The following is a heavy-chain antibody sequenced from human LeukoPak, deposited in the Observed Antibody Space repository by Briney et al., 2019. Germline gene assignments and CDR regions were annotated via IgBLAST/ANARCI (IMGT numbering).Heavy chain of an antibody. CDR3: AREVSRVRGVYYGMDV. CDR2: IYTGGST. V-gene: IGHV4-4*07. D-gene: IGHD3-10*01. CDR1: GGSISSYY. J-gene: IGHJ6*02. Sequence: SETLSLTCTVSGGSISSYYWSWIRQPAGKGLEWIGRIYTGGSTNYNPSLKSRVTMSVDTSKNQFSLKLSSVTAADTAVYYCAREVSRVRGVYYGMDVWRQGTTVTVSS.